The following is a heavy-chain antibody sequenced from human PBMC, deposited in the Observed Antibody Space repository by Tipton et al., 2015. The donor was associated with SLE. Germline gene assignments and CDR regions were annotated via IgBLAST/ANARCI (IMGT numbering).Heavy chain of an antibody. D-gene: IGHD2-21*01. CDR3: ARGGDPDYFDY. CDR2: VYHIWTT. V-gene: IGHV4-39*07. CDR1: GGSISTSSYY. Sequence: TLSLTCTVSGGSISTSSYYWGWVRQPPGKGLEWVGTVYHIWTTFYNPSLKSRLSISLDTSKNQFSLKLNSVTAADTAVYYCARGGDPDYFDYWGQGTLVTVSS. J-gene: IGHJ4*02.